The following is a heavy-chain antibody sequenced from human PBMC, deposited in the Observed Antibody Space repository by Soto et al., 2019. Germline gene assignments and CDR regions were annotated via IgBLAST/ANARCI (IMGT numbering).Heavy chain of an antibody. V-gene: IGHV3-33*08. CDR1: GFTFSSYG. CDR3: ARDRDIVVVPAADAFDI. CDR2: IWYDGSNK. D-gene: IGHD2-2*01. Sequence: GGSLRLSCAASGFTFSSYGMHWVRQAPGKGLERVAVIWYDGSNKYYADSEKGRFTISRDNSKNTLYLQMNSLRAEDTAVYYCARDRDIVVVPAADAFDILGQGTMVTVSS. J-gene: IGHJ3*02.